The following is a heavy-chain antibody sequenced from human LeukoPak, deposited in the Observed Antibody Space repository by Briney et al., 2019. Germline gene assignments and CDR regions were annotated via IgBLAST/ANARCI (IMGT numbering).Heavy chain of an antibody. CDR1: GYTFTSYD. V-gene: IGHV1-8*01. Sequence: GASVKVSCKASGYTFTSYDINWVLQATGQGLEWMGWMNPNSGNTGYAQKFQGRVTMTRNTSISTAYMELSSLRSEDTAVYYCAREDSSGYYHSDYWGQGTLVTVSS. J-gene: IGHJ4*02. CDR2: MNPNSGNT. CDR3: AREDSSGYYHSDY. D-gene: IGHD3-22*01.